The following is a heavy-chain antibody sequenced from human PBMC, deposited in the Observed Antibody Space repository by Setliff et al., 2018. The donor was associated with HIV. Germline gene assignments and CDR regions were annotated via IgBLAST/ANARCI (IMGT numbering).Heavy chain of an antibody. D-gene: IGHD6-19*01. Sequence: TLSLTCAVSGGSLSSDHWWTWVRQPPGKGLEWIGEIYHTEYTNYSPSLKSRVSMSVDRSKNQFSLNLTSVTAADTAVYYCARGRRSSGWYVYHWGQGTLVTVSS. CDR2: IYHTEYT. J-gene: IGHJ4*02. CDR3: ARGRRSSGWYVYH. CDR1: GGSLSSDHW. V-gene: IGHV4-4*02.